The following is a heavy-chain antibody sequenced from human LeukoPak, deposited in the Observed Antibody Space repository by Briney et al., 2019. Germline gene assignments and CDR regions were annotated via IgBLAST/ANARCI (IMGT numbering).Heavy chain of an antibody. CDR2: IYPGDSDT. J-gene: IGHJ6*02. D-gene: IGHD3-10*01. CDR1: GYSFTSYW. V-gene: IGHV5-51*01. CDR3: ARDLCPLKLLWFGELFSSYYYYGMDV. Sequence: GESLKISCKGSGYSFTSYWIGWVRQMPGKGLEWMGIIYPGDSDTRYSPSFQGQVTISADKSISTAYLQWSSLKASDTAMYYCARDLCPLKLLWFGELFSSYYYYGMDVWGQGTTVTVSS.